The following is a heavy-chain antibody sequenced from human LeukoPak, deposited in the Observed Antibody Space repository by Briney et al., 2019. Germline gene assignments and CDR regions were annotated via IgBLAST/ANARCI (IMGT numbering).Heavy chain of an antibody. CDR3: ARQPGGYYDSSGPSYFDY. CDR1: GGSISSSSYY. CDR2: IYYSGST. Sequence: PSETLSLTCTVSGGSISSSSYYWGWIRQPPGKGLGWIGSIYYSGSTYYNPSLKSRVTISVDTSKNQFSLKLSSVTAADTAVYYCARQPGGYYDSSGPSYFDYWGQGTLVTVSS. J-gene: IGHJ4*02. D-gene: IGHD3-22*01. V-gene: IGHV4-39*01.